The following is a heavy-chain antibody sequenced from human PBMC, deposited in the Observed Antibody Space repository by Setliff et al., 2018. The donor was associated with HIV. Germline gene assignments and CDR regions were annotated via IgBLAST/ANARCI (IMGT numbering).Heavy chain of an antibody. CDR2: IKKSSDGGKT. J-gene: IGHJ6*02. CDR1: GFTFNNAW. Sequence: GESLKISCVASGFTFNNAWMNWARQAPGKGLEWLGRIKKSSDGGKTDDASPVKGRFTISRDDSKNTLYLQMNSLKIEDTAVYFCATDNGPSYSMDIWGQGTTVTVSS. V-gene: IGHV3-15*01. CDR3: ATDNGPSYSMDI. D-gene: IGHD2-21*01.